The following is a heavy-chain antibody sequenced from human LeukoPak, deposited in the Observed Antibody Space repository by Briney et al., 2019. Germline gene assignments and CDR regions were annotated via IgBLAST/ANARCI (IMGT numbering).Heavy chain of an antibody. CDR3: ARDAVGYCSSTSCYPKYYFDY. V-gene: IGHV4-31*03. CDR2: IYYSGST. Sequence: PSETLSLTCTVSGGSISSGGYYWSWIRQHPGKGLGWIGYIYYSGSTYYNPSLKSRVTISVDTSKNQFSLKLSSVTAADTAVYYCARDAVGYCSSTSCYPKYYFDYWGQGTLVTVSS. CDR1: GGSISSGGYY. J-gene: IGHJ4*02. D-gene: IGHD2-2*01.